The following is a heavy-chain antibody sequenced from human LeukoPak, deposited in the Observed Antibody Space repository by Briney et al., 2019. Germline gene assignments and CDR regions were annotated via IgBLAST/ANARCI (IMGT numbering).Heavy chain of an antibody. CDR3: ARSRISAPVDY. CDR1: GYTFTDYY. J-gene: IGHJ4*02. Sequence: GATVKVSCKASGYTFTDYYMHWVRQAPGQGLEWMGWINTHSGGTSYAQKFQGRVTMTRDTSISTGFMELQSLGSDDTAVYYCARSRISAPVDYWGQGTLVTVSS. D-gene: IGHD6-6*01. CDR2: INTHSGGT. V-gene: IGHV1-2*02.